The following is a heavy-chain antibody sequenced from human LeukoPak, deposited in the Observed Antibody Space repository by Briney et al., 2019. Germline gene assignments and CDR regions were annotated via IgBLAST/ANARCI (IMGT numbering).Heavy chain of an antibody. V-gene: IGHV3-9*01. Sequence: PGGSLRLSCAASGFTFDDYAMHWVRQAPGKGLEWVSGISWNSGSIGYADSVKGRFTISRDNSKNTLFLQMNSLRAEDTAVYYCARSSGWWSLDYWGQGTLVTVSS. CDR1: GFTFDDYA. CDR2: ISWNSGSI. D-gene: IGHD6-19*01. CDR3: ARSSGWWSLDY. J-gene: IGHJ4*02.